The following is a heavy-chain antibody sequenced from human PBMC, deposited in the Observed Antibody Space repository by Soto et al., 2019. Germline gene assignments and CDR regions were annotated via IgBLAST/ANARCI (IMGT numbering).Heavy chain of an antibody. D-gene: IGHD1-26*01. Sequence: SETLSLTCAVYGGSFSGYYWSWIRQPPGKGLEWIGEINHSGSTNYNPSLKSRVTISADTSKNQFSLKLSSVTAEDTAVYYCARGRGQWELPKGNWLDPWGQGTLVTVSS. CDR1: GGSFSGYY. J-gene: IGHJ5*02. V-gene: IGHV4-34*01. CDR2: INHSGST. CDR3: ARGRGQWELPKGNWLDP.